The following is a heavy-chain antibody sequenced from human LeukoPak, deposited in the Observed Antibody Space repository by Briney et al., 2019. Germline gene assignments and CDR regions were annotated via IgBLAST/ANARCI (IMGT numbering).Heavy chain of an antibody. CDR1: GGSFSGYY. J-gene: IGHJ6*03. D-gene: IGHD5-18*01. CDR2: INHSGST. V-gene: IGHV4-34*01. Sequence: SETLSLTCAVYGGSFSGYYWSWIRQPPGKGLEWIGEINHSGSTNYNPSLKSRVTMSVDTSKNQFSLKVNSMTAADTAVYYCARISRGYSYTLPGYYYYMDVWGKGTTVTVSS. CDR3: ARISRGYSYTLPGYYYYMDV.